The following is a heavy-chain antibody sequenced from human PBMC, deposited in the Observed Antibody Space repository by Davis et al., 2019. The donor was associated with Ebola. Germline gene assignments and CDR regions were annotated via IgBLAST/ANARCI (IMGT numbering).Heavy chain of an antibody. CDR1: GFTFSSYA. V-gene: IGHV3-64*01. CDR2: ISSNGGST. Sequence: GGSLRLSCAASGFTFSSYAMHWVRQAPGKGLEYVSAISSNGGSTYYANSVKGRFTISRDNSKNTLYLQMGSLRAEDMAVYYCAREGLLLWFGESTTYYYYGMDVWGQGTTVTVSS. J-gene: IGHJ6*02. D-gene: IGHD3-10*01. CDR3: AREGLLLWFGESTTYYYYGMDV.